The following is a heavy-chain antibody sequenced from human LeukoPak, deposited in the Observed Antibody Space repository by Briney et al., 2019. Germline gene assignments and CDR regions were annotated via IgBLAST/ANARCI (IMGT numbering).Heavy chain of an antibody. CDR2: ISVSGSTI. CDR1: GFTSSSFK. D-gene: IGHD6-13*01. J-gene: IGHJ5*02. Sequence: GGSLRLSCAASGFTSSSFKINGVPQAPGRGLEGVYYISVSGSTIYYADSVKGRFTISRDNAKNSLYLQMNSLRAEDTAVYYCARQPRSSSWYVPHWFDPWGQGTLVTVSS. V-gene: IGHV3-48*03. CDR3: ARQPRSSSWYVPHWFDP.